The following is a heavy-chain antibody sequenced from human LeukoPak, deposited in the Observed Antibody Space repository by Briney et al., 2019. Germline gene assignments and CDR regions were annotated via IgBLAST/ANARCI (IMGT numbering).Heavy chain of an antibody. CDR1: GFTFSSYG. V-gene: IGHV3-33*06. CDR2: IWYDGSNK. Sequence: GGSLRLSCAASGFTFSSYGMHWVRQAPGKGLEWVVVIWYDGSNKYYADSVKGRFTISRDNSKNTLYLQMNSLRAEDTAVYYCAKDLVLRRGYSYGYFDYWGQGTLVTVSS. CDR3: AKDLVLRRGYSYGYFDY. J-gene: IGHJ4*02. D-gene: IGHD5-18*01.